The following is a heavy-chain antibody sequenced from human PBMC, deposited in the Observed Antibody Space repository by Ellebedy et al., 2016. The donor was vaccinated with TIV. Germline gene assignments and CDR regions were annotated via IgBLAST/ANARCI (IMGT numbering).Heavy chain of an antibody. J-gene: IGHJ5*02. Sequence: GESLKISCEASGIIVNDYFMNWVRQAPGKGLEWVSVLYPDSKTNYPDFVNGRFILSRDSSKNTLYLKMHSLTAEDTAVYYCARDPGGGGDFGDNWIDPWGQGTLVTVSS. CDR3: ARDPGGGGDFGDNWIDP. CDR2: LYPDSKT. D-gene: IGHD2-21*01. CDR1: GIIVNDYF. V-gene: IGHV3-66*01.